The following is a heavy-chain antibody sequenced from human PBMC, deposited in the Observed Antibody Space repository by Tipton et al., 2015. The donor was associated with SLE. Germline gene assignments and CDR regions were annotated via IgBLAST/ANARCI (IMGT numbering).Heavy chain of an antibody. CDR3: ARVGDPTGYYYYFDV. D-gene: IGHD1-26*01. J-gene: IGHJ6*02. V-gene: IGHV3-30*03. Sequence: SLRLSCAASGFTFTPYAMHWVRQGPDMGLQWVAAISSDGTTMYAHSAKGRFTISSDNSRRAVHLQMSGLRGEDSGIFFCARVGDPTGYYYYFDVWGQGTTVIVSS. CDR2: ISSDGTT. CDR1: GFTFTPYA.